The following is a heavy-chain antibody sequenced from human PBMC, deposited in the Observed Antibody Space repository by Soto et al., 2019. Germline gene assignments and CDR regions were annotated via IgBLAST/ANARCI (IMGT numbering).Heavy chain of an antibody. Sequence: NPSETLSLTCGVSGGTVASSHWWSWVRQSPGRGLEWIGNVYHTGDANFNPSLQSRVTFSVDKSNNQFSLRLTSVTAADTAVYFCARDVVEASQIQRYCSSTSCFGMSVWFDPWGQGTLVTVSS. CDR2: VYHTGDA. CDR1: GGTVASSHW. V-gene: IGHV4-4*02. CDR3: ARDVVEASQIQRYCSSTSCFGMSVWFDP. J-gene: IGHJ5*02. D-gene: IGHD2-2*01.